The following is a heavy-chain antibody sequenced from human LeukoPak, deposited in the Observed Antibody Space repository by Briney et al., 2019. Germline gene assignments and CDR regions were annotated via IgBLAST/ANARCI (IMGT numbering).Heavy chain of an antibody. Sequence: SVKVSCKASGGTFSSYAISWVRQAPGQGLEWMGGIIPIFGTANYAQKFQGRVTMTTDTSTSTAHMELRSLRSDDTAVYYCARQGYSGHSQGAADYWGQGTLVTVSS. J-gene: IGHJ4*02. V-gene: IGHV1-69*05. D-gene: IGHD4-23*01. CDR1: GGTFSSYA. CDR3: ARQGYSGHSQGAADY. CDR2: IIPIFGTA.